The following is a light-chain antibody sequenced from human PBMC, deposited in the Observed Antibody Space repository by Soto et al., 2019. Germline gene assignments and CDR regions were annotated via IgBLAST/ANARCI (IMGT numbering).Light chain of an antibody. CDR2: AAF. CDR1: QSISSY. Sequence: DIQMTQSPSSLSASVGDRVTITCRASQSISSYLNWYQQKPGKAPKLLIYAAFSLQSGVPSRFSGSGSGTDFTLTISSLQPEDFAIYYCQQSCSNPPTFGQGTVLEIK. V-gene: IGKV1-39*01. CDR3: QQSCSNPPT. J-gene: IGKJ2*01.